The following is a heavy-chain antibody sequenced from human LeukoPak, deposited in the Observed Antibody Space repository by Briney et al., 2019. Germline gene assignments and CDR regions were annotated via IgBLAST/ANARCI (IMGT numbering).Heavy chain of an antibody. CDR2: ISYDGSNK. Sequence: PGGSLRLSCAASGFTFSSYAMHWVRQAPGKGLEWVAVISYDGSNKYYADSVKGRFTISRGNSKNTLYLQMNSLRAEDTAVYYCARDGWLQFFRRLYRQYYFDYWGQGTLVTVSS. D-gene: IGHD5-12*01. CDR3: ARDGWLQFFRRLYRQYYFDY. CDR1: GFTFSSYA. J-gene: IGHJ4*02. V-gene: IGHV3-30-3*01.